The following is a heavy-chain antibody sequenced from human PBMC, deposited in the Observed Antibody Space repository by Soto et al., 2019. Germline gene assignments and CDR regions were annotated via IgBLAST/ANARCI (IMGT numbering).Heavy chain of an antibody. Sequence: QVQLVESGGGVVQPGRSLRLSCAASGFTFSIYVMHWVRQAAGKGLEWVAVIWYHGSNKYYADSVKGRFTISRDNSKNTLYLQMNSLRAEDTAVYYCARDRDPGQWLTTNYFDYWGQGTLVTVSS. CDR3: ARDRDPGQWLTTNYFDY. D-gene: IGHD6-19*01. V-gene: IGHV3-33*01. CDR2: IWYHGSNK. J-gene: IGHJ4*02. CDR1: GFTFSIYV.